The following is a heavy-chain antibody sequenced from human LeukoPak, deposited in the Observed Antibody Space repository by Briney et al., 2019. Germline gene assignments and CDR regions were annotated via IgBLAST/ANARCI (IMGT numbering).Heavy chain of an antibody. J-gene: IGHJ3*02. V-gene: IGHV1-18*04. CDR3: ARESSSGGRGAFDI. D-gene: IGHD6-19*01. CDR1: GYTFTSYG. CDR2: ISAYNGNT. Sequence: ASVKVSCKASGYTFTSYGISWVRQAPGQGLEWMGWISAYNGNTSYAQKLQGRVTMTTDTSTSTAYMELRSLRSDDTAVYYCARESSSGGRGAFDIWGQGTMVTVSS.